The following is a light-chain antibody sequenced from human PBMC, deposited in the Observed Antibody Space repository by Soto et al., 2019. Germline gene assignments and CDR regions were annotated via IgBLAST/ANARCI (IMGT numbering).Light chain of an antibody. CDR1: SSDVGSYNL. CDR2: EGS. Sequence: QSALTQPASVSGSPGQSITISCTGTSSDVGSYNLVSWYQQHPGKAPKLMIYEGSKRPSGVSNRFSGSKCGNTASLTISGLQAEDEADYYCCSYAGSSTPNWVFGGGTKLTVL. J-gene: IGLJ3*02. CDR3: CSYAGSSTPNWV. V-gene: IGLV2-23*01.